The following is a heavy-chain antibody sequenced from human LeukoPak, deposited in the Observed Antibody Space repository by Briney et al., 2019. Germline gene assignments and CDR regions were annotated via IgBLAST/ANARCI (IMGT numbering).Heavy chain of an antibody. CDR3: AKARMVRGYYDYFDY. CDR1: GFTFDDYA. CDR2: ISWNSGSI. J-gene: IGHJ4*02. D-gene: IGHD3-10*01. V-gene: IGHV3-9*01. Sequence: PGGSLRLSCAASGFTFDDYAMHWVRQAPGKGLEWVSGISWNSGSIGYADSVKGRFTLSRDNAKNSLYLQMNSLRAEDTALYYCAKARMVRGYYDYFDYWGQGTLVTVSS.